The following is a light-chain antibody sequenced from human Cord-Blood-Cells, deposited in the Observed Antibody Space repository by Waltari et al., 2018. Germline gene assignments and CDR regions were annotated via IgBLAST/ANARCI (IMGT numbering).Light chain of an antibody. CDR3: AAWDDSLSGLV. V-gene: IGLV1-47*01. J-gene: IGLJ2*01. CDR1: TRHIGPHS. Sequence: SLLTQPPSASGTPARRPPTPCSRITRHIGPHSLFWYQQLPGTAPKLLIDRNNQRPSGVPDRFAGSKSGTSASLAISGLRSEDEADYYCAAWDDSLSGLVFGGGTKLTVL. CDR2: RNN.